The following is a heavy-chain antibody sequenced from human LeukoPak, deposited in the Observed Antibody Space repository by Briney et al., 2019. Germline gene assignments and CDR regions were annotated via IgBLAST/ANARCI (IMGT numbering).Heavy chain of an antibody. CDR3: ARAGHCTNGVCSVGWFDP. Sequence: SETLSLTCTVSGGSISSSRYCWDWIRQPPGKGLEWIGSIYYSGNTYYNPSLKSRVTISVDTSKNQFSLKLSSVTAADTAVYYCARAGHCTNGVCSVGWFDPWGQGTLVTVSS. D-gene: IGHD2-8*01. CDR2: IYYSGNT. CDR1: GGSISSSRYC. J-gene: IGHJ5*02. V-gene: IGHV4-39*07.